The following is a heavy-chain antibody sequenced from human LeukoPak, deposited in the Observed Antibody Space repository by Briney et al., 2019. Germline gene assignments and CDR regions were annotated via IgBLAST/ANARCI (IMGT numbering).Heavy chain of an antibody. CDR3: ARVTPDGMDV. CDR2: IYYSGST. J-gene: IGHJ6*02. V-gene: IGHV4-59*01. CDR1: GGSFSGYY. Sequence: SETLSLTCAVYGGSFSGYYWSWIRQPPGKGLEWIGYIYYSGSTNYNPSLKSRVTISVDTSKNQFSLKLSSVTAADTAVYYCARVTPDGMDVWGQGTTVTVSS.